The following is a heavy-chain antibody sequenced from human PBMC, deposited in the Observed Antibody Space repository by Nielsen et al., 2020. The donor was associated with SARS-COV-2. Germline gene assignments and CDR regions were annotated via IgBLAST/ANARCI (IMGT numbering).Heavy chain of an antibody. CDR2: IYHSGFT. V-gene: IGHV4-59*12. CDR1: GGSISSYY. J-gene: IGHJ4*02. CDR3: ARVHSSSARDY. D-gene: IGHD6-6*01. Sequence: SETLSLTCTVSGGSISSYYWSWIRQPPGKGLEWIGEIYHSGFTNYNPSLKSRVTISVDKSKNQFSLSLSSVTAADTGVYYCARVHSSSARDYWGQGTLVTVSS.